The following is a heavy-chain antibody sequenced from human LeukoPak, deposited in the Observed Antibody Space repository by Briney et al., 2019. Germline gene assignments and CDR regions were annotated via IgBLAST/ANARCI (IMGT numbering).Heavy chain of an antibody. D-gene: IGHD2-15*01. CDR3: ARGSPPRYCSGGSCYSGSYYYYMDV. CDR1: GYTFTSYD. CDR2: MNPNSGNT. V-gene: IGHV1-8*01. Sequence: ASVKVSCKASGYTFTSYDINWVRQATGQGLEWMGWMNPNSGNTGYAQKFQGRVTMTRNTSISTAYMELSSLRSEDTAVYYCARGSPPRYCSGGSCYSGSYYYYMDVWGKGTTVTISS. J-gene: IGHJ6*03.